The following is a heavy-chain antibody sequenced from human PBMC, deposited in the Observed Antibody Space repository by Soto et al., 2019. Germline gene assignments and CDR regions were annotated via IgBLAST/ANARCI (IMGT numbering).Heavy chain of an antibody. D-gene: IGHD3-10*02. CDR2: ISNYNGHT. J-gene: IGHJ4*02. V-gene: IGHV1-18*01. CDR3: TSGGQLFAGNDFAC. Sequence: QVQLVQSGAEVKKPGASVKVSCKASGYTFTSYGISWVRQAPGQGREWMGWISNYNGHTNYARKLQGRLTMTTDTSPSTAYRELRSLKSDVSAVFYFTSGGQLFAGNDFACWGQGTLVTVSS. CDR1: GYTFTSYG.